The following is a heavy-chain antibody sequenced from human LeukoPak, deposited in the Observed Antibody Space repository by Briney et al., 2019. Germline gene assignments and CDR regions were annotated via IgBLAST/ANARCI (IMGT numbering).Heavy chain of an antibody. CDR3: ARHVSAAGRTFWDY. Sequence: SETLSLTCTVSGGSVSSGSYYWSWIRQPPGKGLEWIGYIYYTGSTNYNPSLKSRVTISVDTSKNQFSLKLSPVTAADTAVYYCARHVSAAGRTFWDYWGQGTLVTVSS. D-gene: IGHD6-13*01. V-gene: IGHV4-61*01. CDR1: GGSVSSGSYY. CDR2: IYYTGST. J-gene: IGHJ4*02.